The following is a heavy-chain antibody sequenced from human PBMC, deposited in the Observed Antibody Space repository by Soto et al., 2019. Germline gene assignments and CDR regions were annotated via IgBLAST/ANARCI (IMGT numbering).Heavy chain of an antibody. Sequence: ASVKVSCKASGYTFTSYAMHWVRQASGQGLEWMGWINPNSGGTNYAQKFQGWVTMTRDTSISTAYMELSRLRSDDTAVYYCARAMVVAATDYWYFDLWGRGTLVTVSS. D-gene: IGHD2-15*01. J-gene: IGHJ2*01. CDR2: INPNSGGT. V-gene: IGHV1-2*04. CDR1: GYTFTSYA. CDR3: ARAMVVAATDYWYFDL.